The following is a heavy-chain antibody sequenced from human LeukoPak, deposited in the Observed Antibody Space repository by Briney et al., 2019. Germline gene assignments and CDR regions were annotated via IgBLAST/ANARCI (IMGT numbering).Heavy chain of an antibody. CDR2: ISYDGSNK. D-gene: IGHD3-22*01. Sequence: GRSLRLSCAASGFTFSSYGMHWVRQAPGKGLEWVAVISYDGSNKYYADSVKGRFTISRDNSKSTLYLQMNSLRAEDTAVYYCATPRYYYDSSGYLDYWGQGTLVTVSS. V-gene: IGHV3-30*03. J-gene: IGHJ4*02. CDR3: ATPRYYYDSSGYLDY. CDR1: GFTFSSYG.